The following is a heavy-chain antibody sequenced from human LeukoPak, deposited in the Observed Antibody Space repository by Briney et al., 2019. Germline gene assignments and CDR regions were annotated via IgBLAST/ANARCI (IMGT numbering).Heavy chain of an antibody. CDR1: GFTFSSYG. V-gene: IGHV3-33*01. Sequence: GGSLRLSCAASGFTFSSYGMHWVRQAPGKGLEWVAVIWYDGSNKYYADSVKGRFTISRDNSKNTLYLQMNSLRAEDTAVYYCARDRSPSGHNWFDPWGQGTLVTVSS. CDR3: ARDRSPSGHNWFDP. D-gene: IGHD3-10*01. CDR2: IWYDGSNK. J-gene: IGHJ5*02.